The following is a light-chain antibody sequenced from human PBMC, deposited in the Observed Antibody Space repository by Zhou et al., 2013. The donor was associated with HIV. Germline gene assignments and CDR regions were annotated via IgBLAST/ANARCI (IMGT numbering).Light chain of an antibody. V-gene: IGKV1-39*01. Sequence: DIQMTQSPSSLSASVGDRVTLTCRTSQSISNYLNWYQQKPGKAPKVLIYGASSLQSGVPSRFSGSGSGTDFTLTISSLQPEDFATYYCQHSYNTPRTFGQGTKVEVK. CDR2: GAS. J-gene: IGKJ1*01. CDR3: QHSYNTPRT. CDR1: QSISNY.